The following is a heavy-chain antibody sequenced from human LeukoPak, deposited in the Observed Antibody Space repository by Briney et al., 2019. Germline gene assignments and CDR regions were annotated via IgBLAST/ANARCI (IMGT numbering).Heavy chain of an antibody. D-gene: IGHD3-10*01. V-gene: IGHV3-21*06. CDR1: LFTSSNYG. Sequence: GGSLRLSCAPSLFTSSNYGMNWVRPTPGKGLEWVSFTDTSGRYVYYGDSVKGRFTISRDNAKNLLFLQINGLGAEDTALYYCARGRSITLLRGVAMSDGFDIWGQGAMVAVSS. CDR2: TDTSGRYV. J-gene: IGHJ3*02. CDR3: ARGRSITLLRGVAMSDGFDI.